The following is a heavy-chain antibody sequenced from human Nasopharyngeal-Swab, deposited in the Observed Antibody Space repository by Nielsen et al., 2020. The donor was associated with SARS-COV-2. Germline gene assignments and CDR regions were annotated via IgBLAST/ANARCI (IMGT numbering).Heavy chain of an antibody. J-gene: IGHJ5*02. Sequence: SETLSLTCAISGDSVSSNTAAWSWIRQSPSRGLEWLGRTWYRSKWHYDYAESVKSRIIINPDTTKNQFYLQLNSVTPEDTAVYYCARGSQGTRWSWGQGTLVTVSS. CDR2: TWYRSKWHY. V-gene: IGHV6-1*01. CDR3: ARGSQGTRWS. D-gene: IGHD2-15*01. CDR1: GDSVSSNTAA.